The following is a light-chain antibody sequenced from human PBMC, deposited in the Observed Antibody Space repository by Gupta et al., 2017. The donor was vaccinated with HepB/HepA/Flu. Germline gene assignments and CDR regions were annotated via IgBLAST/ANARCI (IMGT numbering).Light chain of an antibody. CDR3: QYLGY. CDR1: QSVRTN. Sequence: DIMMTQSPATLSVSPGERVTLSCRASQSVRTNLAWYQHKPGQSPRLLIHGASIRATGIPPRFSGSGFGTEFALTISSLQPEDLGVYYCQYLGYFGQGTKLEIK. J-gene: IGKJ2*01. V-gene: IGKV3-15*01. CDR2: GAS.